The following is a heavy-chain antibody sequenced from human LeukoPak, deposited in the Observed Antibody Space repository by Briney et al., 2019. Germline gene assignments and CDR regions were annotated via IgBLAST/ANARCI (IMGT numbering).Heavy chain of an antibody. CDR3: ARDRGTWNDDGFDY. J-gene: IGHJ4*02. Sequence: SQILSLTCTVSGGSISSGSYYWSWIRQPAGKGLEWIGRIYTSGSTNYNPSLKSRVTISVDTSKNQFSLKLSSVTAADTAVYYCARDRGTWNDDGFDYWGQGTLVTVSS. V-gene: IGHV4-61*02. CDR1: GGSISSGSYY. CDR2: IYTSGST. D-gene: IGHD1-1*01.